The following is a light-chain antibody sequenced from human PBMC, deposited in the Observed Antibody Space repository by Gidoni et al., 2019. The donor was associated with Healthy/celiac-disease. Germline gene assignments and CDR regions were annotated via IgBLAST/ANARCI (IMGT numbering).Light chain of an antibody. Sequence: ELVTTQSPATPSVSPGERATLSCSASQIVSSNLDWYQQKPGQAPRLLIYAASTRATGSAARFSGSGAGTEFTLTISSLQSEDVAVYYCRQYSNWPPLTFGGXTKVEIK. V-gene: IGKV3-15*01. CDR1: QIVSSN. CDR3: RQYSNWPPLT. J-gene: IGKJ4*01. CDR2: AAS.